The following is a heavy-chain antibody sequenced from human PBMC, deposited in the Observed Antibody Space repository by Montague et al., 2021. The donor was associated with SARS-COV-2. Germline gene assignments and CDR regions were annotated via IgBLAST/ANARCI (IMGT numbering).Heavy chain of an antibody. V-gene: IGHV6-1*01. CDR1: GDSVSSNSAT. J-gene: IGHJ6*02. CDR2: TYYRSKWYN. CDR3: TSGREGNYNVMDV. D-gene: IGHD1-1*01. Sequence: CAISGDSVSSNSATWNWVRQSPSRGLEWLGRTYYRSKWYNDYAASVRGRVTINPDTSKNQFSLQLSSVTPEDTAIYYCTSGREGNYNVMDVWGQGTTVTVSS.